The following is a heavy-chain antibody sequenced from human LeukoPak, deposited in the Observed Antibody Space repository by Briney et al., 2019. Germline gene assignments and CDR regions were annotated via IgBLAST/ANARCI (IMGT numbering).Heavy chain of an antibody. Sequence: SETLSLTCTVSGGSISSYYWSWIRQPPGKGLEWIGYIYYSGSTNYNPPLKSRVTISVDTSKNQFSLKLSSVTAADTAVYYCAREGVDTAMVTPTYFDYWGQGTLVTVSS. CDR3: AREGVDTAMVTPTYFDY. V-gene: IGHV4-59*01. CDR1: GGSISSYY. J-gene: IGHJ4*02. CDR2: IYYSGST. D-gene: IGHD5-18*01.